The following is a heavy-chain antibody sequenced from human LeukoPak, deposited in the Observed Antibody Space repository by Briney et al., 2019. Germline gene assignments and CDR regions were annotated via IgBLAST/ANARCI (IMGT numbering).Heavy chain of an antibody. D-gene: IGHD1-26*01. Sequence: GGSLRLSCIASAFTFSDYSMSWVRQAPGRGLEWVSVVSESGGETNYADSVRGRFSTYRDNFRNTMYLQMHDLRAEDTAVYFCVKDGAQPGYYFDFWGQGTLVTVSS. CDR1: AFTFSDYS. V-gene: IGHV3-23*01. CDR3: VKDGAQPGYYFDF. CDR2: VSESGGET. J-gene: IGHJ4*02.